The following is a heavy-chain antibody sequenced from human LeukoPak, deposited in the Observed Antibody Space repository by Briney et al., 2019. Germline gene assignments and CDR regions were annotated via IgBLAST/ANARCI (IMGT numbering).Heavy chain of an antibody. CDR2: ISSSGSTI. Sequence: GGSLRLSCAASGFTFSDYYMSWIRQAPGKGLEWVSYISSSGSTIYYADSVKGRFTISRDNAKNSLYLQMNSLRAEDMAVYYCARDGYGENYYYYGMDVWGQGTTVTVSS. D-gene: IGHD4-17*01. J-gene: IGHJ6*02. CDR1: GFTFSDYY. CDR3: ARDGYGENYYYYGMDV. V-gene: IGHV3-11*01.